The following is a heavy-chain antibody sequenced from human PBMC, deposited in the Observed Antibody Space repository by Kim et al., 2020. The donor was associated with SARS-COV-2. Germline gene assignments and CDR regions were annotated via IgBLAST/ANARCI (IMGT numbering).Heavy chain of an antibody. V-gene: IGHV3-30*04. CDR1: GFTFSSYA. J-gene: IGHJ3*02. CDR2: ISYDGSNK. Sequence: GGSLRLFCAASGFTFSSYAMHWVRQAPGKGLEWVAVISYDGSNKYYADSVKGRFTISRDNSKNTLYLQMNSLRAEDTAVYYCASLKTGYDSSGRDAFDIWGQGTMVTVSS. D-gene: IGHD3-22*01. CDR3: ASLKTGYDSSGRDAFDI.